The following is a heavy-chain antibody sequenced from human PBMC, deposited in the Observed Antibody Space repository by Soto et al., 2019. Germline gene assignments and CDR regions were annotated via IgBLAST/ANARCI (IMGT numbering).Heavy chain of an antibody. CDR3: ARASGFQQLLHYYYYGMDV. CDR1: GFTFSSYG. Sequence: PGGSLRLSCAASGFTFSSYGMHWVRQAPGKGLEWVAVIWYDGSNKYYADSVKGRFTISRDNSKNTLYLQMNSLRAEDTAVYYCARASGFQQLLHYYYYGMDVWGQGTTVTVSS. D-gene: IGHD6-13*01. J-gene: IGHJ6*02. V-gene: IGHV3-33*01. CDR2: IWYDGSNK.